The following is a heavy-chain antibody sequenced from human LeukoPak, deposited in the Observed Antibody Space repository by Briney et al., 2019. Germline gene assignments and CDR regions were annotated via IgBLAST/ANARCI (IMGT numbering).Heavy chain of an antibody. CDR2: IKQDGNEK. J-gene: IGHJ4*02. V-gene: IGHV3-7*01. CDR3: ARDGGYCSSTSCLYYFDY. D-gene: IGHD2-2*03. CDR1: TFTFSSYW. Sequence: GSLRLSCPASTFTFSSYWMSWVRQDPGKWLEWVANIKQDGNEKYYVDFVTGRFSISRDNAKNSLYLQMPSLRAEDTAVYYCARDGGYCSSTSCLYYFDYWGQGTLVTVSS.